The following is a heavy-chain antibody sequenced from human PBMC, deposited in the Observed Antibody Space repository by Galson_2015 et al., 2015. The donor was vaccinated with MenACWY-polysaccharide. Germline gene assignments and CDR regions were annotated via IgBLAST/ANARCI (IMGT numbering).Heavy chain of an antibody. CDR3: ARSGRTDV. Sequence: SLRLSCAASGFTFSTYWMTWVRQAPGKGLEWVANIKKDGTEKYYADSVKGRFTISRDNANNSLDLQMDSLRAEDTATYYCARSGRTDVWGQGTTVTVSS. CDR1: GFTFSTYW. V-gene: IGHV3-7*01. J-gene: IGHJ6*02. D-gene: IGHD1-26*01. CDR2: IKKDGTEK.